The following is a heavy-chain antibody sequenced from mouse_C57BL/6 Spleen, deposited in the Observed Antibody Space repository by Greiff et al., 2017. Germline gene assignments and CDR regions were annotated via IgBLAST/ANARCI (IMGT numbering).Heavy chain of an antibody. CDR1: GYTFTSYG. CDR3: AGPYCSSCYGFAY. V-gene: IGHV1-81*01. J-gene: IGHJ3*01. CDR2: IHPKSGNT. Sequence: VQLQQSGAELARPGASVKLSCKASGYTFTSYGISWVKQRTGQGLEWIGEIHPKSGNTNYNEKFKGKATLTADKSSSTAYMELLSLTSEDSAVYYCAGPYCSSCYGFAYWGQGTLVTVSA. D-gene: IGHD1-1*01.